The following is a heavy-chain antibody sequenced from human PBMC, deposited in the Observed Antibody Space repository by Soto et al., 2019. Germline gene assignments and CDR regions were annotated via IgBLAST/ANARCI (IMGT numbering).Heavy chain of an antibody. CDR1: GGSISSYY. V-gene: IGHV4-59*01. CDR3: ARVRYSYGLSFDY. D-gene: IGHD5-18*01. CDR2: IYYSGST. Sequence: QVQLQESGPGLVKPSETLSLTCTVSGGSISSYYWSWIRQPPGKGLEWIGYIYYSGSTNYNPSLKSRVTISVDTSKNQFSLKLSSVTAADTAVYYCARVRYSYGLSFDYWGQGTLVTVSS. J-gene: IGHJ4*02.